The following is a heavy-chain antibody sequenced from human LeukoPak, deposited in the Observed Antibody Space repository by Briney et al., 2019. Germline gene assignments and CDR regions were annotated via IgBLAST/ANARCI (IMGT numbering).Heavy chain of an antibody. D-gene: IGHD1-26*01. Sequence: SETLSLTCTVSGGSISSGSYYWSWIRQPAGKGLEWIGRIYTSGSTNYNPSLKSRVTISVDTSKNQFSLKLSSVTAADTAVYYCARTYLGIVGATYYYYGMDVWGQGTTVTVSS. J-gene: IGHJ6*02. CDR3: ARTYLGIVGATYYYYGMDV. CDR2: IYTSGST. V-gene: IGHV4-61*02. CDR1: GGSISSGSYY.